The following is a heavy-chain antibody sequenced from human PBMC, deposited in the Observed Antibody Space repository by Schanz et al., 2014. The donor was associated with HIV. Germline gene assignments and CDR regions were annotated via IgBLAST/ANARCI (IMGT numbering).Heavy chain of an antibody. CDR2: INPNSGAS. V-gene: IGHV1-2*02. J-gene: IGHJ4*02. Sequence: QVQLVQSGAEVKSPGASVKVSCRASGYSFTDHYIHWVRQAPGQGLEWMGWINPNSGASKFVQKFQGRVAMTRDTSMSTAFMEMTRLRSDDTAMYFCTRLHYYYDRSGFSFDCWGQGTLVTVSS. D-gene: IGHD3-22*01. CDR3: TRLHYYYDRSGFSFDC. CDR1: GYSFTDHY.